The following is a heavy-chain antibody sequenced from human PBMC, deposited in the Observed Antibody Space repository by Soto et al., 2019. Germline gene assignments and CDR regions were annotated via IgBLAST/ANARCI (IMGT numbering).Heavy chain of an antibody. D-gene: IGHD3-10*01. J-gene: IGHJ4*02. CDR1: GYSFTNNW. Sequence: GESLKISCKGSGYSFTNNWIGWVRQMPGKGLEWMGIIYPGDSDTRYSPSFQGQVTISADKSISTAYLQWSSLKASDTAMYYCARLHYYGSGSYFHFDYWGQGTLVTVSS. CDR2: IYPGDSDT. V-gene: IGHV5-51*01. CDR3: ARLHYYGSGSYFHFDY.